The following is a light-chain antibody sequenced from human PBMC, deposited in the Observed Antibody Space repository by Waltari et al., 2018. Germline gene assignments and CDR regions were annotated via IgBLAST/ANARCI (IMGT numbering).Light chain of an antibody. CDR2: WAS. J-gene: IGKJ4*01. V-gene: IGKV4-1*01. CDR3: QQYDASPLT. CDR1: QSVLYSANNKNY. Sequence: VMTQSPDSLAVSLGERATINCKSSQSVLYSANNKNYLAWYQQKSGQPPKLLIYWASTRASGVPDRFSGSGSGTDFTLTISNLQPEDVAVYYCQQYDASPLTFGGGTKVEI.